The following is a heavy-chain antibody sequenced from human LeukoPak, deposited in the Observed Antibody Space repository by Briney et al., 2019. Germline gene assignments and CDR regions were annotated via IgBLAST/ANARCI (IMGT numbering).Heavy chain of an antibody. CDR3: ARDLLGMTTVALLGY. CDR1: GGSISSYY. V-gene: IGHV4-4*07. CDR2: TYTSGST. Sequence: PSETLSLTCTVSGGSISSYYWSWIRQPAGKGLEWIGRTYTSGSTNYNPSLKSRVTMSVDTSKNQFSLKLSSVTAADTAVYYCARDLLGMTTVALLGYWGQGTLVTVSS. D-gene: IGHD4-23*01. J-gene: IGHJ4*02.